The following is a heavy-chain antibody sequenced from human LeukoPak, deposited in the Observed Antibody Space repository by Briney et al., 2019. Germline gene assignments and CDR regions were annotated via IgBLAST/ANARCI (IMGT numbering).Heavy chain of an antibody. V-gene: IGHV4-4*07. D-gene: IGHD3-10*01. CDR2: IYTSGST. J-gene: IGHJ4*02. CDR3: AREEDYYGSGSPLDY. Sequence: RSSETLSLTCTVSGGSISSYYWSWIRQPAGKGLEWIGRIYTSGSTNYNPSLKSRVTMSVDTSKNQFSLKLSSVTAADTAVYYCAREEDYYGSGSPLDYWGQGTLVTVSS. CDR1: GGSISSYY.